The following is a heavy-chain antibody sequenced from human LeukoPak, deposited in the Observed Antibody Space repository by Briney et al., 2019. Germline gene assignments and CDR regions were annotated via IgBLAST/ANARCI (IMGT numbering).Heavy chain of an antibody. V-gene: IGHV3-48*01. Sequence: PGGSLRPSCAASGFTFSSYSMNWVRQAPGKGLEWVSYISSSSSTIYYADSVKGRFTISRDNAKNSLYLQMNSLRAEDTAVYYCARVGIVNSFYYWGQGTLVTVSS. D-gene: IGHD3-22*01. J-gene: IGHJ4*02. CDR3: ARVGIVNSFYY. CDR2: ISSSSSTI. CDR1: GFTFSSYS.